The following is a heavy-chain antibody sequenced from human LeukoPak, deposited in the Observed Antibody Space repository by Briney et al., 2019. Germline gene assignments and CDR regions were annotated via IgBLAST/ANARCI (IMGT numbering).Heavy chain of an antibody. CDR2: IVVGSGNT. CDR1: GFTFTSSA. V-gene: IGHV1-58*02. Sequence: VKVSCKASGFTFTSSAMQWVRQARGQRLEWIGWIVVGSGNTNYAQKFQERVTITRDMSTSTAYMELSSLRSEDTAVYYCAAPADYGDYSTYDAFDIWGQGTMVTVSS. CDR3: AAPADYGDYSTYDAFDI. D-gene: IGHD4-17*01. J-gene: IGHJ3*02.